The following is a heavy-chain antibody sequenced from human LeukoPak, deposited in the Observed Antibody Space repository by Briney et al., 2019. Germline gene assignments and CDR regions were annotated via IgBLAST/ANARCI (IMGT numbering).Heavy chain of an antibody. Sequence: ASETLSLTCTVSGGSISSGGYYWSWIRQHPGKGLEWIGYIYYSGSTYYNPSLKSRVTISVDTSKNQFSLKLSSVTAADTAVYYCARDIGYSHYGFDIWGQGTMVTVSS. CDR3: ARDIGYSHYGFDI. D-gene: IGHD1-26*01. V-gene: IGHV4-31*03. CDR2: IYYSGST. CDR1: GGSISSGGYY. J-gene: IGHJ3*02.